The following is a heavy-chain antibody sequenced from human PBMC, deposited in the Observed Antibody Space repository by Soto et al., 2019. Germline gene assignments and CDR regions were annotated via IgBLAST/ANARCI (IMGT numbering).Heavy chain of an antibody. D-gene: IGHD3-3*01. J-gene: IGHJ4*02. CDR2: IHYSGNT. CDR1: GGSISNYY. V-gene: IGHV4-59*08. CDR3: ARGHYDFWSGYFATIDY. Sequence: QVQLQESGPGLVKPSETLSLTCTVSGGSISNYYWSWIRQPPGKGLEWIGYIHYSGNTKYNPSLKSLVTISSDTSKDQFSLKLTSMTAADTAVYYCARGHYDFWSGYFATIDYWGQGTLVTVSS.